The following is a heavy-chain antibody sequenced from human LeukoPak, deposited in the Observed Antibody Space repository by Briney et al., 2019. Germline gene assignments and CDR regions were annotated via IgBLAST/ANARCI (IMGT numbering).Heavy chain of an antibody. V-gene: IGHV3-53*04. CDR3: AGLVADRDGYIWGFDP. CDR2: IYSGGST. J-gene: IGHJ5*02. CDR1: GFTVSSNY. D-gene: IGHD5-24*01. Sequence: PGRSLRLSCAASGFTVSSNYMSWVRQAPGKGLEWVSVIYSGGSTYYADSVKGRFTISRHNSKNTLYLQMNSLRAEDTAVYYCAGLVADRDGYIWGFDPWGQGTLVTVSS.